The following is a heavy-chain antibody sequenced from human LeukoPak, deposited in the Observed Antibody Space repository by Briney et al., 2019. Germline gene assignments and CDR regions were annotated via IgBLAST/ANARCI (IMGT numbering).Heavy chain of an antibody. J-gene: IGHJ4*02. V-gene: IGHV4-38-2*02. D-gene: IGHD3-10*01. CDR2: INHSGST. CDR3: ARLGYYGSGSYYNVAFDY. Sequence: SETLSLTCTVSGFSISSGYYWGWIRQPPGKGLEWIGEINHSGSTNYNPSLKSRVTISVDTSKNQFSLKLSSVTAADTAVYYCARLGYYGSGSYYNVAFDYWGQGTLVTVSS. CDR1: GFSISSGYY.